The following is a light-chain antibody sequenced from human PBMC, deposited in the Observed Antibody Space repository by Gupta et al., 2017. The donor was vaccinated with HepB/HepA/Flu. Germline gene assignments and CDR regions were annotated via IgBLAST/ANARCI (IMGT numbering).Light chain of an antibody. V-gene: IGLV1-40*01. CDR2: GNS. Sequence: QSVLTQPTSVYGAPGQRVTIPCTGSSSNIGAGYDVHWYQQLQGTAPTLLIYGNSNRPPGVPDRFSGSKSGTSATLAITGLQAEDEADAYCQSYASSLCDTYYVFGTGTKVTVL. J-gene: IGLJ1*01. CDR1: SSNIGAGYD. CDR3: QSYASSLCDTYYV.